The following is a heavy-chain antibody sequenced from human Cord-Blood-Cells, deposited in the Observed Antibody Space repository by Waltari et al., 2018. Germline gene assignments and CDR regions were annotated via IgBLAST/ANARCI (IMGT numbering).Heavy chain of an antibody. CDR3: ARDRKTSHYYYYMDV. Sequence: QVQLVQSGAEVKKPGASVKDSCKASGYTFTSYYMHWVRQAAGQGLEWMGIINPSGGSTSYAQKFQGRVTMTRDTSTSTVYMELSSLRSEDTAVYYCARDRKTSHYYYYMDVWGKGTTVTVSS. CDR2: INPSGGST. CDR1: GYTFTSYY. J-gene: IGHJ6*03. V-gene: IGHV1-46*01. D-gene: IGHD1-7*01.